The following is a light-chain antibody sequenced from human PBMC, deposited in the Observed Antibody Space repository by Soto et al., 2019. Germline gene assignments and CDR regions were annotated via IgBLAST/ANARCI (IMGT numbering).Light chain of an antibody. CDR3: QQYGMSWWT. CDR2: DAS. J-gene: IGKJ1*01. CDR1: QSISSNH. V-gene: IGKV3-20*01. Sequence: EIVLTQSPGTLSLSPGERATLSCRTSQSISSNHLAWYQQKAGQAPRLLIYDASSRATGIADRFSGSGSGTDFTLTISRLEPEDFAVYYCQQYGMSWWTFGQGPKVEIK.